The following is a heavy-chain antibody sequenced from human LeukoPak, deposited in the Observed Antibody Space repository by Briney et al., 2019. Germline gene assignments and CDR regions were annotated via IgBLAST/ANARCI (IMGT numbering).Heavy chain of an antibody. CDR1: GFTFSSYW. Sequence: PGGSLRLSCGVSGFTFSSYWMSWVRQAPGKGLEWVANIKQDGNEKYYVDSVKGRFTVSRDNAKNSLYLQMNSLRVEDTAVYYCARDLLLSDSPPDLWGRGTLVTVSS. CDR2: IKQDGNEK. V-gene: IGHV3-7*03. J-gene: IGHJ2*01. D-gene: IGHD2-21*02. CDR3: ARDLLLSDSPPDL.